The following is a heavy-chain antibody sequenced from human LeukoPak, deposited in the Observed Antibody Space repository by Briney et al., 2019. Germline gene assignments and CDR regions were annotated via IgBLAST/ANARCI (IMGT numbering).Heavy chain of an antibody. Sequence: GGSLRLSCAASGFTFSSYWMSWVRQAPGKGLEWVANIKQDGREKYYVDSVKGRFTISRDNAKNSLYLQMNSLRAEDTAVYYCARDHITMVRGVINFDYWGQGTLVTVSS. J-gene: IGHJ4*02. V-gene: IGHV3-7*05. CDR1: GFTFSSYW. CDR2: IKQDGREK. D-gene: IGHD3-10*01. CDR3: ARDHITMVRGVINFDY.